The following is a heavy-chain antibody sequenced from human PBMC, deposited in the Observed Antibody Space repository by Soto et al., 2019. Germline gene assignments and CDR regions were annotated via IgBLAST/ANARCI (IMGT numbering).Heavy chain of an antibody. CDR2: IIPIFGSA. Sequence: QVQLVQSGAEVKKPGSSVKVSCKASGGTFSNYAITWVRQAPGQGLEWLGRIIPIFGSANYAQKFQGRVTITTDESTNTAAMELSSVRSDDTAVYYCAKDGGKAGCVGNWFDHWGQGTLVTVSS. CDR3: AKDGGKAGCVGNWFDH. J-gene: IGHJ5*02. D-gene: IGHD2-15*01. CDR1: GGTFSNYA. V-gene: IGHV1-69*05.